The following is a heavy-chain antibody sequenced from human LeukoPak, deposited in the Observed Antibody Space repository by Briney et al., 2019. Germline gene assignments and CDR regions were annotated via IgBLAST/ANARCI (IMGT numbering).Heavy chain of an antibody. CDR2: IIPIFGTA. J-gene: IGHJ4*02. CDR1: GGTLSSYA. D-gene: IGHD6-13*01. Sequence: SVKVSCKASGGTLSSYAISWVRQAPGQGLEWMGGIIPIFGTANYAQKFQGRVTITADESTSTAYMELSSLRSEDTAVYYCAKDIHAHIAAAGGFDYWGQGTLVTVSS. CDR3: AKDIHAHIAAAGGFDY. V-gene: IGHV1-69*13.